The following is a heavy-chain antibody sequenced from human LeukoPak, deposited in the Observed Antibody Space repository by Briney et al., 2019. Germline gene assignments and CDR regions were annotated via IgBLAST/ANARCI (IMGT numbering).Heavy chain of an antibody. CDR1: GFIFSSYG. CDR2: ISGSGSKT. J-gene: IGHJ3*02. CDR3: AKRLGSNDNASDI. Sequence: KPGGSLRLSCAASGFIFSSYGMSWVRQTPGKGLEWVSAISGSGSKTYYGDSVKGRFTISRDNSKNTLYLQMNSLRVEDTAVYYCAKRLGSNDNASDIWGQGTTVTVSS. V-gene: IGHV3-23*01. D-gene: IGHD2-15*01.